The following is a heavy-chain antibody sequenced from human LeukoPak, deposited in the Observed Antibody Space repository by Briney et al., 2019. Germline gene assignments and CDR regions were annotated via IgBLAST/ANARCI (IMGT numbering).Heavy chain of an antibody. V-gene: IGHV1-69*13. Sequence: VASVEVSCKASGGTFSSYAISWVRQAPGQGLGWMGGIIPIFGTANYAQKFQGRVTITADESTSTAYMELSSLRSEDTAVYYCARDPLIVGATTYYYGMDVWGQGTTVTVSS. CDR3: ARDPLIVGATTYYYGMDV. CDR1: GGTFSSYA. D-gene: IGHD1-26*01. J-gene: IGHJ6*02. CDR2: IIPIFGTA.